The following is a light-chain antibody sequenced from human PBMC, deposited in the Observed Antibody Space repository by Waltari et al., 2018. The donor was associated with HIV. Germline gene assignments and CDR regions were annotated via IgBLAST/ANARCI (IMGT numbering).Light chain of an antibody. CDR1: SSDVGRYNY. CDR2: DVS. CDR3: CSYAGSYPSV. V-gene: IGLV2-11*01. J-gene: IGLJ1*01. Sequence: QSALTQPRSVSGSPGQSVTISCPGTSSDVGRYNYVSWYQHHPGKAPKLMIYDVSKRPSGVPDRFSGSKSGNTASLTISGLQAEDEAAYYCCSYAGSYPSVFGAGTEVTVL.